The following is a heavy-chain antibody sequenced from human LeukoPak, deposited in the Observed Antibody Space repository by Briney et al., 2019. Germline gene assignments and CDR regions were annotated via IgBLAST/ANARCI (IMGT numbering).Heavy chain of an antibody. J-gene: IGHJ4*02. CDR2: IYYSGST. Sequence: PSETLSLTCAVSGGSLSGYYLSWIRQPPGKGLGWIGTIYYSGSTNYNPSLKSRVTMSVDTSENQFSLKLSSVTAADTAVYYCARARRGSGSHFDYWGQGTLVTVSS. V-gene: IGHV4-59*12. CDR3: ARARRGSGSHFDY. CDR1: GGSLSGYY. D-gene: IGHD1-26*01.